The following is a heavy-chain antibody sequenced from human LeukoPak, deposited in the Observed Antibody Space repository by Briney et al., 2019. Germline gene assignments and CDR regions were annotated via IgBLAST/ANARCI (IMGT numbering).Heavy chain of an antibody. J-gene: IGHJ4*02. D-gene: IGHD3-22*01. V-gene: IGHV3-64D*06. Sequence: GGSLRLSCSASGFXFSTSAIHWVRQAPGKGLEYVSAISSNGGSTYYAGSVKGRFTISRDNSRNTLSLQMSSLRPEDTAVYYCVKLPYSDTSAYYVDYWGQGTLVTVSS. CDR3: VKLPYSDTSAYYVDY. CDR2: ISSNGGST. CDR1: GFXFSTSA.